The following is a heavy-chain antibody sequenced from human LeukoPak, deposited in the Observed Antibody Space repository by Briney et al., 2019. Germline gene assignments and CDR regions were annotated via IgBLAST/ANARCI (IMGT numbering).Heavy chain of an antibody. CDR2: INPNSGGT. Sequence: VASVKVSCKASGYTFTGYYMHWGRQAPGQGLEWMGWINPNSGGTNYAQKFQGRVTMTRDTSISTAYMDLRRLRSDDTAVYYCARVRYDRSGYYGALSVFDYWGQGTLVTVSS. V-gene: IGHV1-2*02. J-gene: IGHJ4*02. CDR1: GYTFTGYY. D-gene: IGHD3-22*01. CDR3: ARVRYDRSGYYGALSVFDY.